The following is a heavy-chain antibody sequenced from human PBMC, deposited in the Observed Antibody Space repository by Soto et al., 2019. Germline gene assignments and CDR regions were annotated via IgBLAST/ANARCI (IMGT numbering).Heavy chain of an antibody. CDR2: ISYDGSNK. V-gene: IGHV3-30*18. CDR1: GFTFSSYG. D-gene: IGHD5-12*01. Sequence: QVQLVESGGGVVQPGRSLRLSCAASGFTFSSYGMHWVRQAPGKGLEWVAVISYDGSNKYYADSVKGRFTISRDNSKNTLYLQMNSLRAEDTAVYYCAKGTVEMATIGGWGQGTLVTVSS. CDR3: AKGTVEMATIGG. J-gene: IGHJ4*02.